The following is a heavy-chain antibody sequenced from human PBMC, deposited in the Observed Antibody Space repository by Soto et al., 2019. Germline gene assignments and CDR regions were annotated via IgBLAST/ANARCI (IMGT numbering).Heavy chain of an antibody. CDR2: IIGSGGST. D-gene: IGHD2-2*01. Sequence: PGGSLRLSCAASGFTFSSYAMSWVRQAPGKGLEWVSAIIGSGGSTYYADSVKGLFTISRDKPKNTLYLQMNSLRAEDTAVYYCAKDLGYCSSTSGFYTPMGVGVDYWGQGTLVTVSS. V-gene: IGHV3-23*01. CDR3: AKDLGYCSSTSGFYTPMGVGVDY. J-gene: IGHJ4*02. CDR1: GFTFSSYA.